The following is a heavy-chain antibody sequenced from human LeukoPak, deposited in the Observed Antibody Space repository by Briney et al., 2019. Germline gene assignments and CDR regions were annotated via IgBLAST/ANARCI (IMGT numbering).Heavy chain of an antibody. CDR1: GGSISSDDYY. CDR3: ARGGVGGYDYFDS. D-gene: IGHD5-12*01. V-gene: IGHV4-30-4*01. Sequence: SETLSLTCTVSGGSISSDDYYWSWIRQPPGKGLEWIGHITYSGSTDCSPSLRSRVTMSVDTSKNQFPLKLNSVTAAETAMYFCARGGVGGYDYFDSWGQGTLVAVSS. J-gene: IGHJ4*02. CDR2: ITYSGST.